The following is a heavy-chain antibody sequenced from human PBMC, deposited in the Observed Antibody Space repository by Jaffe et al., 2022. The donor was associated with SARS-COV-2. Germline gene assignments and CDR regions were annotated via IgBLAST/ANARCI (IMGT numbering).Heavy chain of an antibody. J-gene: IGHJ4*02. CDR2: ISSSGSTI. CDR1: GFTFSSYE. Sequence: EVQLVESGGGLVQPGGSLRLSCAASGFTFSSYEMNWVRQAPGKGLEWVSYISSSGSTIYYADSVKGRFTISRDNAKNSLYLQMNSLRAEDTAVYYCARVTIAARSGPVDYWGQGTLVTVSS. V-gene: IGHV3-48*03. CDR3: ARVTIAARSGPVDY. D-gene: IGHD6-6*01.